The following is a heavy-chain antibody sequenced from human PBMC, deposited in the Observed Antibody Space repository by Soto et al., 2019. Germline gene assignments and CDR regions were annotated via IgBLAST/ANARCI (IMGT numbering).Heavy chain of an antibody. J-gene: IGHJ4*02. Sequence: SETLSLTCTVSGGSMRNYFWTWIRQPPGKGLERIGYIHYSGTTSFFPSYTPSLRSRVTISEDTSKNHFSLQLLSVTTADTAVYFCAAGEASSRNLAPYYLDFWGQGTLVTVSS. D-gene: IGHD6-13*01. V-gene: IGHV4-59*01. CDR3: AAGEASSRNLAPYYLDF. CDR2: IHYSGTT. CDR1: GGSMRNYF.